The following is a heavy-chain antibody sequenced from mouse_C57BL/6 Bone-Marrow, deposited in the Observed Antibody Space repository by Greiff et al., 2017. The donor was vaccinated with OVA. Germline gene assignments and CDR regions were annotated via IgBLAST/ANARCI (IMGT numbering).Heavy chain of an antibody. CDR1: GYTFTSYW. CDR2: IDPSDSET. CDR3: ARFYGSSLTYWDFDV. D-gene: IGHD1-1*01. J-gene: IGHJ1*03. V-gene: IGHV1-52*01. Sequence: QVQLQQPGAELVRPGSSVKLSCKASGYTFTSYWMHWVKQRPIQGLEWIGNIDPSDSETHYNQKFKDKATLTVDKSSSTAYMQLSSLTSEDSAIYYCARFYGSSLTYWDFDVWGTGTTVTVSS.